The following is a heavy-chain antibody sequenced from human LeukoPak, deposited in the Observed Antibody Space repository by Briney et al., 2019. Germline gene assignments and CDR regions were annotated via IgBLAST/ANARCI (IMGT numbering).Heavy chain of an antibody. J-gene: IGHJ4*02. Sequence: GGSLRLSCAASGFTFSSYAMSWVRQAPGKGLEWVSAISDIGAATNYADSVKGRLTISRDNSKNTLYLQMNSLRAEDTAVYYCAKRSCSGGTCNFDYWGQGTLVTVSS. CDR3: AKRSCSGGTCNFDY. CDR2: ISDIGAAT. D-gene: IGHD2-15*01. V-gene: IGHV3-23*01. CDR1: GFTFSSYA.